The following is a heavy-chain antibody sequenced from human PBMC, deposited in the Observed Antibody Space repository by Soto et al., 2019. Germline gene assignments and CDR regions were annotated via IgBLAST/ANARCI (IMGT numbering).Heavy chain of an antibody. CDR2: ISHDGTNK. CDR3: ARDDYGDFTFDD. V-gene: IGHV3-30-3*01. CDR1: GFIFSIYA. D-gene: IGHD4-17*01. Sequence: PGGSLRLSCAASGFIFSIYAMNWVRQAPGKGLEWVAAISHDGTNKYYRDSVKGRFTISRDNSKNTLYLQMDSLRTEDTAVYYCARDDYGDFTFDDWGQGTLVTVSS. J-gene: IGHJ4*02.